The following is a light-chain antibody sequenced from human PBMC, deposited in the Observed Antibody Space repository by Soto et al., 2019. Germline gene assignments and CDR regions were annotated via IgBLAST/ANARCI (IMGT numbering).Light chain of an antibody. CDR2: GAS. CDR3: QQYGSSPLT. CDR1: QTVKNDY. Sequence: ETVLTQSPGTLSLSPGEGATLSCRASQTVKNDYLAWYQQRRSLPPRLLIFGASGRATGIPDRFSGSGSGTDFTLTITRLEPEDFAVYYCQQYGSSPLTFGGGTKVETK. V-gene: IGKV3-20*01. J-gene: IGKJ4*01.